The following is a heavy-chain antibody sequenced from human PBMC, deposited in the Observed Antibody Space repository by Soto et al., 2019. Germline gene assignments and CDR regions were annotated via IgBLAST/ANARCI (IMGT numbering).Heavy chain of an antibody. CDR1: GFTFSSYA. J-gene: IGHJ5*02. CDR2: ISGSGGST. Sequence: GGSLRLSCAASGFTFSSYAMSWVRQAPGKGLEWVSVISGSGGSTYYADSVKGRFTISRDNSKNTLYLQMNSLRAEDTAVYYCANDGVGKNWFETWGQGILVTVSS. V-gene: IGHV3-23*01. D-gene: IGHD2-15*01. CDR3: ANDGVGKNWFET.